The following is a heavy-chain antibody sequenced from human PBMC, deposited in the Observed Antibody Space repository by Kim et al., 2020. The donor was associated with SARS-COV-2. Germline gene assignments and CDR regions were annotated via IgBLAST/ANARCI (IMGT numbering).Heavy chain of an antibody. CDR2: K. V-gene: IGHV3-7*01. Sequence: KNYVESMQGRFPISRDNAKNALYLQMNSLRVEDTAVYYCARGGYSNFDFWGQGTLVTVSS. J-gene: IGHJ4*02. D-gene: IGHD2-21*01. CDR3: ARGGYSNFDF.